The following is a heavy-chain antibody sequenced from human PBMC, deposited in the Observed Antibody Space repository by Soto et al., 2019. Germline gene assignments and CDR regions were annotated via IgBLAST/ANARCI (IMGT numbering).Heavy chain of an antibody. J-gene: IGHJ4*02. CDR2: ISYDGSNK. D-gene: IGHD3-22*01. Sequence: GGSLRLSCAASGFTFSSYGMHWVRQAPGKGLEWVAVISYDGSNKYYADSVKGRFTISRDNSKNTLYLQMNSLRAEDTAVYYCAKDLLFESSGYFLAFPDYWGQGTLVTVSS. CDR1: GFTFSSYG. CDR3: AKDLLFESSGYFLAFPDY. V-gene: IGHV3-30*18.